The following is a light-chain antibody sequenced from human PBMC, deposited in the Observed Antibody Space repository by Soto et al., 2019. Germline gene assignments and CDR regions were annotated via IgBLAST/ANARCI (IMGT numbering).Light chain of an antibody. CDR1: QSVTNNF. V-gene: IGKV3-20*01. CDR3: QKYGTPLFT. Sequence: IVLTQSPGTLSLSPGERATLSCGASQSVTNNFLAWYQQKPGQAPRLLIYGASSRATGVPDRFSGSGSGTYFTPTITILEPGDFALYYCQKYGTPLFTCGPGTKVDIK. CDR2: GAS. J-gene: IGKJ3*01.